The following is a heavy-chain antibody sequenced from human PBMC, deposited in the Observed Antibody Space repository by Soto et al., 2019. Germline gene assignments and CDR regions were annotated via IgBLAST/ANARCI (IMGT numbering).Heavy chain of an antibody. V-gene: IGHV4-34*01. J-gene: IGHJ4*02. CDR3: ARAAIKGPPFGR. Sequence: SETLSLTCAVYGESFSGHYWTWIRQPPGEGLEWIGEINRDGSTNYNPSLKSRVTISADTSKNQFSLKVTSVTAAYTAVYYCARAAIKGPPFGRWGQGTLVTVSS. CDR1: GESFSGHY. D-gene: IGHD3-3*01. CDR2: INRDGST.